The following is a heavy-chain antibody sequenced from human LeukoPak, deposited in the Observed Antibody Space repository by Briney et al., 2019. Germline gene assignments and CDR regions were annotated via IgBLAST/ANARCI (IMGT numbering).Heavy chain of an antibody. J-gene: IGHJ4*02. CDR2: INPNSGGT. Sequence: GASVKVSCKASGYTFTGYYMHWVRQAPGQGLEWMGRINPNSGGTNYAQKFQGRVTMTRDTSTSTAYMELRSLRSDDTAVYYCARHIVGATSSMSVWGQGTLVTVSS. CDR3: ARHIVGATSSMSV. V-gene: IGHV1-2*06. CDR1: GYTFTGYY. D-gene: IGHD1-26*01.